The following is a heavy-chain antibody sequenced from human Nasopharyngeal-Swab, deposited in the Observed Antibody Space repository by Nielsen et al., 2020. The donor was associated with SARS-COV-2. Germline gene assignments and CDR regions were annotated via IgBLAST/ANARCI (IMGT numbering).Heavy chain of an antibody. CDR3: ARLYEARRYYYYYMDV. Sequence: GESLKISCKGSGYGFTSYWIGWVRQIPGKDLEWMGIIYPGDSDTRYSPSFQGQVTISADKSISTAYLQWSSLKASDTAMYYCARLYEARRYYYYYMDVWGKGTTVTVSS. V-gene: IGHV5-51*01. D-gene: IGHD6-6*01. CDR2: IYPGDSDT. CDR1: GYGFTSYW. J-gene: IGHJ6*03.